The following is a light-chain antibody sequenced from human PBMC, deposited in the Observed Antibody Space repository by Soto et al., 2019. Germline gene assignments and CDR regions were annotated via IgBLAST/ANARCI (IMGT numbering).Light chain of an antibody. CDR1: QSFSSN. V-gene: IGKV3-15*01. Sequence: EILLTQSPVTLSLSPGERATLSCRASQSFSSNFAWYQQKPGQAPRRLIYAASTRATGIPARFSGSGSGTEFTLTITSLQPEDFATYYCQQFYSAPITFGQGTRLE. CDR3: QQFYSAPIT. CDR2: AAS. J-gene: IGKJ5*01.